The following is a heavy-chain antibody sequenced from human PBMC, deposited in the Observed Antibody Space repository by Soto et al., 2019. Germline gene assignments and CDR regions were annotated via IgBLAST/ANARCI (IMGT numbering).Heavy chain of an antibody. Sequence: QVQVAQSGAEVKRPGASVKVSCWASGYPFTNFYIHWVRQAPGQGLEWMGIINPSGGSTAYAQKFLGRVPMTRDTSTSTVYMEVSSLRSEDTAVYYCASADYYGSSGYHLDYWGQGTLVTVSS. CDR3: ASADYYGSSGYHLDY. V-gene: IGHV1-46*01. CDR1: GYPFTNFY. D-gene: IGHD3-22*01. CDR2: INPSGGST. J-gene: IGHJ4*02.